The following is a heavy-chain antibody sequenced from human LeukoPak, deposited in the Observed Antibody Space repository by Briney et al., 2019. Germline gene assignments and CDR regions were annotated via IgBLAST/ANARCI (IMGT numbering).Heavy chain of an antibody. CDR1: GFTFSSYS. CDR3: ARDPLTTPYGMDV. V-gene: IGHV3-21*01. Sequence: GGSLRLSCAASGFTFSSYSMNWVRQAPGKGLEWVSSISNSSSYIYYADSVKGRFTISRDNAKNSLYLQMNSLRAEDTAVYYCARDPLTTPYGMDVWGQGTTVTVSS. J-gene: IGHJ6*02. D-gene: IGHD1-1*01. CDR2: ISNSSSYI.